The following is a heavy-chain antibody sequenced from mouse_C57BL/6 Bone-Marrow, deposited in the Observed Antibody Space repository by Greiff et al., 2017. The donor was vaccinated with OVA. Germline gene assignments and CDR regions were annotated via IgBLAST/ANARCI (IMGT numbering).Heavy chain of an antibody. V-gene: IGHV5-4*01. J-gene: IGHJ1*03. Sequence: DVQLVESGGGLVKPGGSLKLSCAASGFTFSSYAMAWVRQTPEKRLEWVATISDGGSYTYYPDNVKGRFTISRDNAKNNLYLQMSHLKSEDTAMYYCARGGYSNYWYFDVWGTGTTVTVSS. CDR3: ARGGYSNYWYFDV. CDR2: ISDGGSYT. D-gene: IGHD2-5*01. CDR1: GFTFSSYA.